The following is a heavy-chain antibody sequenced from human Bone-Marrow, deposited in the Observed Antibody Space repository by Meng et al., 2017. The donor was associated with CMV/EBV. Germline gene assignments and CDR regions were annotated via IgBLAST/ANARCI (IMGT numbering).Heavy chain of an antibody. CDR1: GFTFSSYS. J-gene: IGHJ6*02. CDR3: ARDQGGNTSGYCSSTSCYTGGMDV. CDR2: ISSSSSYI. V-gene: IGHV3-21*01. Sequence: GGSLRLSCAASGFTFSSYSMNWVRQAPGKGLEWVSSISSSSSYIYYADSVKGRFTISRDNAKNTLYLQMNSLRAEDTAVYYCARDQGGNTSGYCSSTSCYTGGMDVWGQGTTVTVSS. D-gene: IGHD2-2*02.